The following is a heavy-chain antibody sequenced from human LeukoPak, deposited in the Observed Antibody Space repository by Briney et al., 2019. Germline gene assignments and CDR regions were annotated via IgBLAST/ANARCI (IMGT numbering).Heavy chain of an antibody. V-gene: IGHV4-4*07. D-gene: IGHD3-3*02. J-gene: IGHJ4*02. Sequence: SETLSLTCTVSGGSISSYYWSWIRQPAGKGLEWIGRIYTSGSTNYNPSLKSRVTMSVDTSKNQFSLKLSSVTAADTAVYYCARDSGAVLARYFDYWGQGTLVTVSS. CDR3: ARDSGAVLARYFDY. CDR1: GGSISSYY. CDR2: IYTSGST.